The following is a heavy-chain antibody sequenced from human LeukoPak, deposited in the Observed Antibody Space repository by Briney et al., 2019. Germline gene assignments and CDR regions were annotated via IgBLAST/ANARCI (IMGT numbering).Heavy chain of an antibody. J-gene: IGHJ4*02. CDR2: IYFSGRT. CDR3: ARAGSGSSFDY. V-gene: IGHV4-59*02. CDR1: GGSVSSYY. D-gene: IGHD3-10*01. Sequence: SETLSLTCAVSGGSVSSYYWSWIRQPPGKGLEWIGYIYFSGRTNYNPSLNSRVTMSVDTSKNQFSLKLSSVTAADTAVYYCARAGSGSSFDYWGQGTLVTVSS.